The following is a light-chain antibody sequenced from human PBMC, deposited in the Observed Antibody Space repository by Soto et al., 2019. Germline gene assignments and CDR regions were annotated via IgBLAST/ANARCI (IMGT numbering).Light chain of an antibody. Sequence: DLQMTQSPSTLSASVGDRVTITCRASQSIGTWLAWYQHRPGKAPSLLIYDASTLRSGVPSRFSGSGSGTEFTLTISSLQADDFATYYCQQSDTYPLTFGQGTRLDIK. CDR3: QQSDTYPLT. V-gene: IGKV1-5*01. CDR2: DAS. J-gene: IGKJ5*01. CDR1: QSIGTW.